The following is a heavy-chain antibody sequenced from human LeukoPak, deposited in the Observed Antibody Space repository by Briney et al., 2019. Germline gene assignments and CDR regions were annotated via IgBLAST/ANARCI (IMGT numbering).Heavy chain of an antibody. D-gene: IGHD5/OR15-5a*01. CDR3: ARDAGGVSLYY. Sequence: GASVKVSCKASGGTFSSYAISWVRQAPGQGLEWMGGIIPIFGTASYAQKFQGRVTITADESTSTAYMELSSLRSEDTAVYYCARDAGGVSLYYWGQGTLVTVSS. J-gene: IGHJ4*02. CDR1: GGTFSSYA. CDR2: IIPIFGTA. V-gene: IGHV1-69*13.